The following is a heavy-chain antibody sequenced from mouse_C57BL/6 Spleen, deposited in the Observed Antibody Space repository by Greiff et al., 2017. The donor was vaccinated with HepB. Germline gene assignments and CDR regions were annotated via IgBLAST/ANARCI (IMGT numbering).Heavy chain of an antibody. CDR2: IDPEDGET. CDR3: ARMANYFDY. CDR1: GFNIKDYY. V-gene: IGHV14-2*01. J-gene: IGHJ2*01. Sequence: VQLKESGAELVKPGASVKLSCTASGFNIKDYYMHWVKQRTEQGLEWIGRIDPEDGETKYAQKFQGNATITADTSSNTAYLQLSSLTSEDTAVYYCARMANYFDYWGQGTTLTVSS.